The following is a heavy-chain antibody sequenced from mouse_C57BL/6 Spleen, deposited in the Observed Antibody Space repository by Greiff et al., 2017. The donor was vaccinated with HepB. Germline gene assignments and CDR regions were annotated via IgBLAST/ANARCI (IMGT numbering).Heavy chain of an antibody. D-gene: IGHD1-1*01. CDR2: ISYSGST. J-gene: IGHJ1*03. CDR3: ARVGYYAYFDV. V-gene: IGHV3-1*01. CDR1: GYSITSGYD. Sequence: EVQRVESGPGMVKPSQSLSLTCTVTGYSITSGYDWHWIRHFPGNKLEWMGYISYSGSTNYNPSLKSRISITHDTSKNHFFLKLNSVTTEDTATYYCARVGYYAYFDVWGTGTTVTVSS.